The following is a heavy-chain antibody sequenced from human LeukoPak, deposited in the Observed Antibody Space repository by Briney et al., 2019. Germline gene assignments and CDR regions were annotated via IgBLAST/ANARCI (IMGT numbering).Heavy chain of an antibody. CDR1: GGSSSGYY. V-gene: IGHV4-34*01. Sequence: SSETLSLTCAVYGGSSSGYYWSWIRQPPGKGLEWIGEINHSGSTNYNPSLKSRVTISVDTSKNQFSLKLSSVTAADTAVYYCARSRRTVTRRLFDYWGQGTLVTVSS. CDR3: ARSRRTVTRRLFDY. CDR2: INHSGST. D-gene: IGHD4-17*01. J-gene: IGHJ4*02.